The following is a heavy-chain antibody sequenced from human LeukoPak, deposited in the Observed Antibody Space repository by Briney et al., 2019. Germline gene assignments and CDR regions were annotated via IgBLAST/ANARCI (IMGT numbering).Heavy chain of an antibody. Sequence: PGGSLRLSCETSGFTFSSSWMNWVRQAPWKGLEWVANIKHDGSEKYYLDSVKGRFTISRDNAKNSMYLQMNSLSAEDTAVYYCVRASAGTYFDYWGQGTLVTVSS. CDR1: GFTFSSSW. CDR3: VRASAGTYFDY. CDR2: IKHDGSEK. J-gene: IGHJ4*02. V-gene: IGHV3-7*01. D-gene: IGHD6-19*01.